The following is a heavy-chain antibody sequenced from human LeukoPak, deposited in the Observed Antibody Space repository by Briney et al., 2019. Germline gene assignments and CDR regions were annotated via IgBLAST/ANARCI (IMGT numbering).Heavy chain of an antibody. CDR1: GFTFSSYG. D-gene: IGHD1-26*01. CDR2: ISNDGSNK. CDR3: AKDQWELLGLDY. V-gene: IGHV3-30*18. J-gene: IGHJ4*02. Sequence: GRSLRLSCAASGFTFSSYGMHWVRQAPGKGLEWVAVISNDGSNKYYADSVKGRFTISRDNSKNTLYLQMNSLRAEDTAVYYCAKDQWELLGLDYWGQGTLVTVSS.